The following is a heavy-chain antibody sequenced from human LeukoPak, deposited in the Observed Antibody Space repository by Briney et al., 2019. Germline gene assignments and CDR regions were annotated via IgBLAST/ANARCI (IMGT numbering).Heavy chain of an antibody. CDR2: INWNGGST. D-gene: IGHD4-17*01. Sequence: GGSLRLSCAASGFTFDYYGMSWVRQAPGKGLEWVSGINWNGGSTGYADSVKGRFTISRDNAKNSLYLQMNSLRDEDTALYYCARESPYGDYERTSFDYWGQGTLVTVSS. CDR3: ARESPYGDYERTSFDY. J-gene: IGHJ4*02. V-gene: IGHV3-20*04. CDR1: GFTFDYYG.